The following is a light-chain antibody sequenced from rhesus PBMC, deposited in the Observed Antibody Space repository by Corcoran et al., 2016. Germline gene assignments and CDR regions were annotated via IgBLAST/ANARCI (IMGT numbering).Light chain of an antibody. CDR1: QSISSW. Sequence: DIQMTQSPSSLSASVGDTVTITCRASQSISSWLDWYQQKPGKAPKLLIYKASSLQSGVPSRFSGSGSGTDFNLTISSLQPEDFATYYCLQYSSSPWTFGQGTKVDIK. CDR2: KAS. J-gene: IGKJ1*01. V-gene: IGKV1-22*01. CDR3: LQYSSSPWT.